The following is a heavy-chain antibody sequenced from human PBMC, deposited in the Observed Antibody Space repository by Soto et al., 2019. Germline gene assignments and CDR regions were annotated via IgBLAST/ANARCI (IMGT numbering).Heavy chain of an antibody. D-gene: IGHD1-26*01. CDR2: TYYRSKWYN. J-gene: IGHJ4*02. CDR1: GDSVSSNSAA. Sequence: KQSQTLSLTCAISGDSVSSNSAAWNWIRQSPSRGLEWLGRTYYRSKWYNDYAVSVKSRITINPDTSKKQFSLQLNSVPPEDTAVYYCARGVGKAPLFDYWGQGTLVTVSS. CDR3: ARGVGKAPLFDY. V-gene: IGHV6-1*01.